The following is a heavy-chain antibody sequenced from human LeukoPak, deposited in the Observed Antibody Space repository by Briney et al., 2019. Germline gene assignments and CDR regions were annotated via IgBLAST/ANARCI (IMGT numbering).Heavy chain of an antibody. J-gene: IGHJ4*02. V-gene: IGHV1-2*02. Sequence: GASVKVSCKASGYTFTASCIHLVRQAPGQGLEWMGWIIPDSGATNSAQKFQGRVTMTGDTSVSTVYMELSGLTSDDTAVYYCAGAVAYYCATTANCPLDYRGQGTLVTVSS. CDR2: IIPDSGAT. CDR3: AGAVAYYCATTANCPLDY. CDR1: GYTFTASC. D-gene: IGHD2/OR15-2a*01.